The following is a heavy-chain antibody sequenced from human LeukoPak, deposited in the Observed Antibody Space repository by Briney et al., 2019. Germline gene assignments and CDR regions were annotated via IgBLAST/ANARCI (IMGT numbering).Heavy chain of an antibody. CDR1: GVSISSSNSY. D-gene: IGHD1-26*01. CDR2: IYYSGNT. V-gene: IGHV4-39*01. Sequence: SETLSLTCTVSGVSISSSNSYWGWIRQPPGKGLEWIGSIYYSGNTYYNASLKSQVSISIDTSKNQFSLRLTSVTAADTAVYYCARSEWVGATTSWFDPWGQGTLVTVSS. J-gene: IGHJ5*02. CDR3: ARSEWVGATTSWFDP.